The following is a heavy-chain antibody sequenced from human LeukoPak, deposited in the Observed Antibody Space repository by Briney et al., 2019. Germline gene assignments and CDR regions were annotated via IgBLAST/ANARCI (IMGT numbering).Heavy chain of an antibody. Sequence: GRSLRLSCAASGFTFSSYAMHWVRQAPGRGLEWVAVISYDGSNKYYADSVKGRFTISRVNSKNTLYLQMNSLRAEDTAVYYCAREYYDILTGYTDDAFDIWGQGTMVTVSS. CDR3: AREYYDILTGYTDDAFDI. J-gene: IGHJ3*02. CDR1: GFTFSSYA. D-gene: IGHD3-9*01. CDR2: ISYDGSNK. V-gene: IGHV3-30*04.